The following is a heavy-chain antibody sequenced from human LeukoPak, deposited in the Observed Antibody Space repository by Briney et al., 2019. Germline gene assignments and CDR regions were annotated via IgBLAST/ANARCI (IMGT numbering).Heavy chain of an antibody. CDR3: ARGKWNHYGMDV. J-gene: IGHJ6*02. D-gene: IGHD1-1*01. CDR2: TYYGPKWHN. CDR1: GDSVSSNSAA. V-gene: IGHV6-1*01. Sequence: SQTLSLTCAISGDSVSSNSAAWNWIRQSPSRGLEWLGRTYYGPKWHNDYGVSVKSRITINADTSKNQFSLQLNSVTPEDTAVYYCARGKWNHYGMDVWGQGTTVTVSS.